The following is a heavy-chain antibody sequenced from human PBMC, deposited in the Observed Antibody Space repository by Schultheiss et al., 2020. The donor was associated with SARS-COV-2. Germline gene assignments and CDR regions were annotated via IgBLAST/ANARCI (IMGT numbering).Heavy chain of an antibody. CDR2: IYYSGST. CDR1: GGSISSGDYY. Sequence: TLSLTCTVSGGSISSGDYYWSWIRQPPGKGLEWIGYIYYSGSTYYNPSLKSRVTISVDTSKNQFSLKLSSVTAADTAVYYCARLEGSGRKQTPDYWGQGTLVTVSS. D-gene: IGHD6-19*01. V-gene: IGHV4-30-4*01. J-gene: IGHJ4*02. CDR3: ARLEGSGRKQTPDY.